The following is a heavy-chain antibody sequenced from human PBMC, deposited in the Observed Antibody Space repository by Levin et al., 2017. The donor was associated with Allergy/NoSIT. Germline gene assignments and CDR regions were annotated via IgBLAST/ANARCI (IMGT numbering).Heavy chain of an antibody. D-gene: IGHD3-10*01. CDR3: ARVGYGSGSYYFGY. V-gene: IGHV3-20*04. CDR2: INWNGGST. J-gene: IGHJ4*02. Sequence: GGSLRLSCAASRFTFDDHGMSWVRQAPGKGLEWVSGINWNGGSTGYADPVKGRFTISRDNAKNSLYLQMNSLRAEDTALYYCARVGYGSGSYYFGYWGQGTLVTVSS. CDR1: RFTFDDHG.